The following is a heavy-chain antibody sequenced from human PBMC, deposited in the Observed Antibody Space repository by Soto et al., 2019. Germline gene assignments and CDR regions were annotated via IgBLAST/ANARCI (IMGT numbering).Heavy chain of an antibody. Sequence: GGSLRLSCAASGFTFSSYWMSWVRQAPGKGLEWVANIKQDGSEKYYVDSVKGRFTISRDNAKNSLYLQMNSLRAEDTAVYYCARDVSGYCSGGSCQSFDYWGQGTLVTVSS. CDR1: GFTFSSYW. D-gene: IGHD2-15*01. CDR3: ARDVSGYCSGGSCQSFDY. V-gene: IGHV3-7*01. CDR2: IKQDGSEK. J-gene: IGHJ4*02.